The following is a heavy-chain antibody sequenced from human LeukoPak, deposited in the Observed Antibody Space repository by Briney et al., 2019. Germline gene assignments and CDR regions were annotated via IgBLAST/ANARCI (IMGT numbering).Heavy chain of an antibody. CDR2: ISGGSSTI. CDR3: ARRDYGSGSFFGIDY. Sequence: GGSLRLSCAASGFTLSSYTMHWVRQAPGKGLEWISSISGGSSTIYYADSVKGRFTISRDNARNSLYLQMNSLRDEDTAVYYCARRDYGSGSFFGIDYWGEGPLVTVSS. V-gene: IGHV3-48*02. D-gene: IGHD3-10*01. J-gene: IGHJ4*02. CDR1: GFTLSSYT.